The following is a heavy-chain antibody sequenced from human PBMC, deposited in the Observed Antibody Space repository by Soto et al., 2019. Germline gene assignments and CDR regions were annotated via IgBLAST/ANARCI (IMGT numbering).Heavy chain of an antibody. V-gene: IGHV4-59*08. CDR3: ARRGNILTAYYNLWFDP. CDR2: IYHSGST. Sequence: SETLSVTCSVADGFIISYYWSWIRQPPGKGLEWIGYIYHSGSTNYNPSLKSRVTISVDTSKNQFSLKLSSVTAADTAVYYCARRGNILTAYYNLWFDPWGQGTLVTVSS. D-gene: IGHD3-9*01. J-gene: IGHJ5*02. CDR1: DGFIISYY.